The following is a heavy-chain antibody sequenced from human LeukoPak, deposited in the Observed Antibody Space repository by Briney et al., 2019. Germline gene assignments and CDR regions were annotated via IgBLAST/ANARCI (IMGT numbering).Heavy chain of an antibody. CDR2: IIPIFGTA. CDR1: GGTFSSYA. V-gene: IGHV1-69*06. CDR3: AKVYDFWSGSWDFDY. J-gene: IGHJ4*02. Sequence: ASVKVSCKASGGTFSSYAISWVRQAPGQGLEWMGGIIPIFGTANYAQKFQGRVTITADKSTSTAYMELSSLRAEDTAVYYCAKVYDFWSGSWDFDYWGQGTLVTVSS. D-gene: IGHD3-3*01.